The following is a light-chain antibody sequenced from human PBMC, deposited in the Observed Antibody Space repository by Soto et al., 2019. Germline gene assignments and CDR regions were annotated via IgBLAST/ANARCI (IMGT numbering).Light chain of an antibody. CDR1: QSITNNY. V-gene: IGKV3-20*01. CDR2: DAS. J-gene: IGKJ4*02. Sequence: EIVLTHSPDTLSLSPGERATLSCRASQSITNNYLAWYQQRPGQAPRLVIYDASSRATGIPDRFSASGSGTDFTLTISRLEPEDFAVYYCQQYHSWPAFGRGTKVEIK. CDR3: QQYHSWPA.